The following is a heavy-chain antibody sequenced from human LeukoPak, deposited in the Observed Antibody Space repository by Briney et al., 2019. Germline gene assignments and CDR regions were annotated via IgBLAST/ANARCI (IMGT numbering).Heavy chain of an antibody. V-gene: IGHV4-39*07. CDR2: MYNSGSI. D-gene: IGHD5-18*01. CDR3: ARLGYSYGSSNAFDI. CDR1: GDSISRSRHF. J-gene: IGHJ3*02. Sequence: SETLSLTCNVSGDSISRSRHFWAWIRQSPGRGLAWIGYMYNSGSIYYNPSLKSRVTITVDTSNNQFSLKLSSVTAADTAVYYSARLGYSYGSSNAFDIWGQGTMVTVSS.